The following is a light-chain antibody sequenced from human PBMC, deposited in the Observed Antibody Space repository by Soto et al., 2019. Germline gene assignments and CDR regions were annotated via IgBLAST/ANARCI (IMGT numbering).Light chain of an antibody. CDR3: SSYTTKSTV. V-gene: IGLV2-14*01. J-gene: IGLJ3*02. CDR1: TSDIGGYNY. CDR2: EVT. Sequence: QSAPSQPASVSGSPGQSITISCSGTTSDIGGYNYVSWYRQHPGKAPKLLIYEVTNRPSGVSDRFSGSKSGNTASLTISGLQAEDEGHYYCSSYTTKSTVFGGGTKLTVL.